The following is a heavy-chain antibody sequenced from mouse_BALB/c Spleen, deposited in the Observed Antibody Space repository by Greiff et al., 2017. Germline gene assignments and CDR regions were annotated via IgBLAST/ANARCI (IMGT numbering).Heavy chain of an antibody. CDR2: ISSGGSYT. Sequence: EVQRVESGGGLVKPGGSLKLSCAASGFTFSSYAMSWVRQTPEKRLEWVATISSGGSYTYYPDSVKGRFTISRDNAKNTLYLQMSSLRSEDTAMYYCARHSGTPGFAYWGQGTLVTVSA. J-gene: IGHJ3*01. D-gene: IGHD3-1*01. CDR1: GFTFSSYA. CDR3: ARHSGTPGFAY. V-gene: IGHV5-9-3*01.